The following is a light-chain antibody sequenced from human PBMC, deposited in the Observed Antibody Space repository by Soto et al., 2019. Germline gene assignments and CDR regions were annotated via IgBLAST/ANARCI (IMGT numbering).Light chain of an antibody. J-gene: IGKJ5*01. CDR1: QSVSRN. CDR3: QQYGSSPIT. CDR2: GAS. V-gene: IGKV3-15*01. Sequence: EIVMTQSPATLSVSLGERATLSCRASQSVSRNLAWYQLKPGQAPRLLIYGASTRATGIPARFSGSGSGTDFTLTISRLEPEDFAVYYCQQYGSSPITFGQGTRLEIK.